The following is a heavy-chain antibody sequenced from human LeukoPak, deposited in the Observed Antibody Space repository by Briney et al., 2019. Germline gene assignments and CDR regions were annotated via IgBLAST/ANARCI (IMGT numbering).Heavy chain of an antibody. Sequence: SETLSLTCTVSGGSISSYYWSWIRQPAGKGLEWIGRIYTSGSTNYNPSLKSRVTMSVDTSKSQFSLKLSSVTAADTAVYYCARSEDRPTTFDYWGQGTLVTVSS. J-gene: IGHJ4*02. CDR3: ARSEDRPTTFDY. D-gene: IGHD1-14*01. V-gene: IGHV4-4*07. CDR1: GGSISSYY. CDR2: IYTSGST.